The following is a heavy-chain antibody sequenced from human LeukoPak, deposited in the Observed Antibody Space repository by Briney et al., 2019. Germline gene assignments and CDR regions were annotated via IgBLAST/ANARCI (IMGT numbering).Heavy chain of an antibody. CDR1: GDSISTSNSY. V-gene: IGHV4-39*01. CDR3: ARSIAVAGTVGAHYYMDV. J-gene: IGHJ6*03. Sequence: SETLSLTCTVSGDSISTSNSYWGWIRQPPGKGLEWIGSIYYSGNTYYNASLKSRVTISVDTSKNQFSLKLTSVTAADTAVYYCARSIAVAGTVGAHYYMDVWGKGTTVTVSS. CDR2: IYYSGNT. D-gene: IGHD6-19*01.